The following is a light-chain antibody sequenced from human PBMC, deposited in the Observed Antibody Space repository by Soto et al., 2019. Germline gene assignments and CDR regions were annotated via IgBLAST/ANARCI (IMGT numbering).Light chain of an antibody. Sequence: EIVMTQSPATLSVSPGERATLSCRASQSVSSNLAWYQQKPGQAPRLLIYAASTSATGIPARFSGSGSGTEFHLTISSLQSEDFAFYYCQQDNNWPPITFGQGTRLEIK. J-gene: IGKJ5*01. CDR2: AAS. V-gene: IGKV3D-15*01. CDR3: QQDNNWPPIT. CDR1: QSVSSN.